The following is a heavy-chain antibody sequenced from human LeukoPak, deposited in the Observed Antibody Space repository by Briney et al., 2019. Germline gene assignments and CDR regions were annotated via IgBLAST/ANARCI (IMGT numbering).Heavy chain of an antibody. J-gene: IGHJ6*02. CDR1: GFTFSSYS. CDR3: ARDSRKPWHPGGMDV. Sequence: QAGGSLRLSCAASGFTFSSYSMNWVRQAPGKGLEWVSYISSSSSTIYYADSVKGRFTISRDNAKNSLYLQMNSLRAEDTAVYYCARDSRKPWHPGGMDVWGQGTTVTVSS. V-gene: IGHV3-48*04. CDR2: ISSSSSTI.